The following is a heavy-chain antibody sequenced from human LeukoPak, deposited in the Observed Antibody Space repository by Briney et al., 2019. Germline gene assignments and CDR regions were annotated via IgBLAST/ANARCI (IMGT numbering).Heavy chain of an antibody. CDR3: ARVWFGELLAFDI. V-gene: IGHV4-59*01. J-gene: IGHJ3*02. Sequence: PSGTLSLTCTVSGGSISSYYWSWIRQPPGKGLEWIGYIYYSGSTNYNPSLKSRVTISVDTSKNQFSLKLSSVTAADTAVYYCARVWFGELLAFDIWGQGTMVTVSS. CDR2: IYYSGST. D-gene: IGHD3-10*01. CDR1: GGSISSYY.